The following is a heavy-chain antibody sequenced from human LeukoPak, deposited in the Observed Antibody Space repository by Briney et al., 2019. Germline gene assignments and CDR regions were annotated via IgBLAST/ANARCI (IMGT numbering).Heavy chain of an antibody. J-gene: IGHJ6*03. D-gene: IGHD1-26*01. V-gene: IGHV2-5*01. CDR1: GFSLSTSGVS. Sequence: SGPTLVNPTQTLTLTCSFSGFSLSTSGVSVSWVRQPPGRALEWLALIYWIDDERYSPSLKSRLTITKDTSKNQVVLTMANMDPVDTATYYCAHSRYSTSSYDYYYYMDVWGKGTTVTVSS. CDR3: AHSRYSTSSYDYYYYMDV. CDR2: IYWIDDE.